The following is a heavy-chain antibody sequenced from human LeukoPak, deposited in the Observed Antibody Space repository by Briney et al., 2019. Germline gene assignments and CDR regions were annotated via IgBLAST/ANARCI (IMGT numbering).Heavy chain of an antibody. V-gene: IGHV1-69*06. Sequence: SVKVSCKASGGTFSGYAISWVRQAPGQGLEWMGGIIPIFGTANYAQKFQGRVTITADKSTSTAYMELSSLRSEDTAVYYCARDLSSGWYYFDYWGHGSLVTVSS. CDR2: IIPIFGTA. CDR3: ARDLSSGWYYFDY. J-gene: IGHJ4*01. D-gene: IGHD6-19*01. CDR1: GGTFSGYA.